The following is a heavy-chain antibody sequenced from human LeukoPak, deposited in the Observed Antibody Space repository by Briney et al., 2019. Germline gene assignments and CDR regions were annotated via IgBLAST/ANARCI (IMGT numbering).Heavy chain of an antibody. CDR3: VRAPISIAGGYYFDY. D-gene: IGHD1-26*01. CDR1: GFTFSSYG. V-gene: IGHV3-23*01. J-gene: IGHJ4*02. Sequence: GGSLRLSCAASGFTFSSYGMSWVRQAPGKGLEWVSAISGSGGSTYYADSVKGRFTISRDNSKNTLYLQMNSLRAEDTAVYYCVRAPISIAGGYYFDYWGQGTLATVSS. CDR2: ISGSGGST.